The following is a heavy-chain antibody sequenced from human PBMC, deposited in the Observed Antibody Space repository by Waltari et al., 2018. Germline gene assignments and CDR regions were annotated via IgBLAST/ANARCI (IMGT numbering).Heavy chain of an antibody. V-gene: IGHV4-61*02. CDR1: GGSIRNLNFY. J-gene: IGHJ6*02. D-gene: IGHD5-18*01. Sequence: QVQLQESGPGLAKASQTLSLTCDVSGGSIRNLNFYWSWIRQPAGTGLEWIGRIYRSGVTDYNPSLRGRATMFLDMSKNQFSLTVDSLIAADTAVYYCAVSPDTATSRAAFHFWGPGTTVSVSS. CDR3: AVSPDTATSRAAFHF. CDR2: IYRSGVT.